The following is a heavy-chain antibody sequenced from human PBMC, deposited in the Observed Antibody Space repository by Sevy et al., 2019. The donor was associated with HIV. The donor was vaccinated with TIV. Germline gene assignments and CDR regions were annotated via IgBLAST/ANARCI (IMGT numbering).Heavy chain of an antibody. CDR1: GLSVSRNY. J-gene: IGHJ3*02. CDR2: IYAGGGT. Sequence: GSLRLSCAASGLSVSRNYLSWVRQAPGKGLEWVSVIYAGGGTYYADSVKGRFTVSRDKAKNTLYYQMNSLGAEDTAVYYCASQLGIGAFDIWGQGTMVTVSS. CDR3: ASQLGIGAFDI. D-gene: IGHD7-27*01. V-gene: IGHV3-53*01.